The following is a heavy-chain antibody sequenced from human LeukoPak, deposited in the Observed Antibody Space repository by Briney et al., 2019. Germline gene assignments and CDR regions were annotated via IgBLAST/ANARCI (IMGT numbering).Heavy chain of an antibody. D-gene: IGHD6-13*01. CDR3: ARDRARRSSSWPS. J-gene: IGHJ4*02. CDR2: IYYSGST. CDR1: VGSVSTSTDY. Sequence: SETLSLTCNVSVGSVSTSTDYWGWIRQPPGKGLEWIGTIYYSGSTYYNPSLKSRVTISVDTSKNQFSLKLSSVTAADTAVYYCARDRARRSSSWPSWGQGTLVTVSS. V-gene: IGHV4-39*07.